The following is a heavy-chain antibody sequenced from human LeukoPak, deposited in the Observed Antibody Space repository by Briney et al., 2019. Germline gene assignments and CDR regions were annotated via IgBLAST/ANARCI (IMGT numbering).Heavy chain of an antibody. CDR2: INPSGGST. CDR3: AREEGETHYYDSSGYYLDY. V-gene: IGHV1-46*01. D-gene: IGHD3-22*01. J-gene: IGHJ4*02. CDR1: GYTFTSYY. Sequence: GASVKVSCKASGYTFTSYYMHWVRQAPGQGLEWMGIINPSGGSTSYAQKFQGRVTMTRDTSTSTVYMELSSLRSEDTAVYYCAREEGETHYYDSSGYYLDYWGQGTLVTFSS.